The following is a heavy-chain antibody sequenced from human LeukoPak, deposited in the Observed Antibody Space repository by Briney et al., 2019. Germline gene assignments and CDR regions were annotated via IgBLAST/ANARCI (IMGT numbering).Heavy chain of an antibody. Sequence: ASVKVSCKASGYTFTSYAMHWVRQAPGQRLEWMGWINAGNGNTKYSQEFQGRVTITRDTSASTAYMELRSLRSDDTAVYYCARATLRWELQSPFDYWGQGTLVTVSS. J-gene: IGHJ4*02. D-gene: IGHD1-26*01. CDR3: ARATLRWELQSPFDY. CDR2: INAGNGNT. V-gene: IGHV1-3*01. CDR1: GYTFTSYA.